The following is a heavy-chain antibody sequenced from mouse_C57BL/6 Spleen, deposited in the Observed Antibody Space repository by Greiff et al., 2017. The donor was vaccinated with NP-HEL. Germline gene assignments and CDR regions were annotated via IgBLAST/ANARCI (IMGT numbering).Heavy chain of an antibody. CDR1: GYTFTSYW. J-gene: IGHJ3*01. CDR3: ARRGYYGSSYRFAY. Sequence: VQLQQPGAELVKPGASVKVSCKASGYTFTSYWMHWVKQRPGQGLEWIGRIHPSDSDTNYNQKFKGKATLTVDKSSSTAYMQLSSLTSEDSAVYYCARRGYYGSSYRFAYWGQGTLVTVSA. V-gene: IGHV1-74*01. CDR2: IHPSDSDT. D-gene: IGHD1-1*01.